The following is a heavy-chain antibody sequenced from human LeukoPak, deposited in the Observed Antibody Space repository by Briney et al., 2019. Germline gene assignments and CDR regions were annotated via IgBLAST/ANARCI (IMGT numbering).Heavy chain of an antibody. CDR1: GFTFSDYW. V-gene: IGHV3-7*03. CDR3: ARRYFDY. Sequence: GGSLRLSCPASGFTFSDYWMSWVRQAPGKGLEWVANIKEDGSEKYYVDSVKGRFTISRDNAKNSLYLQMSSLRAEDTAVYYCARRYFDYWGQGTLVTVSS. CDR2: IKEDGSEK. J-gene: IGHJ4*02.